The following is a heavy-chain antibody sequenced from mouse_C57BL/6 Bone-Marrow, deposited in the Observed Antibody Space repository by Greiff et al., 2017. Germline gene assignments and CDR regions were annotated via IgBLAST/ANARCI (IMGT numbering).Heavy chain of an antibody. J-gene: IGHJ1*03. V-gene: IGHV1-15*01. Sequence: QVQLKQSGAELVRPGASVTLSCKASGYTFTDYEMHWVKQTPVHGLEWIGAIDPETGGTAYNPPFKGTAILTADKSSSTAYMELRSLTSEDSAVXYCTREGILITAVVASWYFDVWGTGTTVTVSS. CDR1: GYTFTDYE. CDR2: IDPETGGT. D-gene: IGHD1-1*01. CDR3: TREGILITAVVASWYFDV.